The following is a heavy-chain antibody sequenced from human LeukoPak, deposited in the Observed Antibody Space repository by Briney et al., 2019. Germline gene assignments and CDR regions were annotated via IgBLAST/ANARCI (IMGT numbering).Heavy chain of an antibody. CDR3: ASQSTSYYYYYMDV. CDR2: IIPIFGTA. Sequence: SVKVSCKAPGGTFSSYAISWVRQAPGQGLEWMGGIIPIFGTANYAQKFQGRVTITTDESTSTAYMELSSLRSEDTAVYYCASQSTSYYYYYMDVWGKGTTVTVSS. CDR1: GGTFSSYA. V-gene: IGHV1-69*05. J-gene: IGHJ6*03.